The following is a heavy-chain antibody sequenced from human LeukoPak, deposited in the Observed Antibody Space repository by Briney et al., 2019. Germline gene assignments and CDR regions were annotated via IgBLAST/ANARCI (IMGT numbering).Heavy chain of an antibody. D-gene: IGHD2-15*01. CDR2: IRYDGNNE. J-gene: IGHJ3*02. CDR3: AKTLSSLRYCSGGSCLWGAFDI. CDR1: GFTFSSYG. V-gene: IGHV3-30*02. Sequence: GGSLRLSCAASGFTFSSYGMHWVRQAPGKGLEWVAFIRYDGNNEYYADSVKGRFTISRDNSKNTLYLQMNSLRAEDTAVYYCAKTLSSLRYCSGGSCLWGAFDIWGQGTMVTVSS.